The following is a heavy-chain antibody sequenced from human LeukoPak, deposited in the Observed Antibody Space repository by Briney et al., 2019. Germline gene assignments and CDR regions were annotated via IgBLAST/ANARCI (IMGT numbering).Heavy chain of an antibody. CDR3: AKLPTIFGVADSFDI. CDR2: ISGSFANTYNT. V-gene: IGHV3-23*01. Sequence: PGGSLRLSCAASEFSFSNYAMSWVRQAPGKGLEWVSTISGSFANTYNTYYADSVKGRFTISRDNSKNTLYLQMNSLRAGDTAMYYCAKLPTIFGVADSFDIWGQGTFVTVSS. J-gene: IGHJ3*02. D-gene: IGHD3-3*01. CDR1: EFSFSNYA.